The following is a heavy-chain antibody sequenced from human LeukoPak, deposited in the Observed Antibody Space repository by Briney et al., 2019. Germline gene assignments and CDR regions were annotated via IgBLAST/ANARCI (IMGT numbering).Heavy chain of an antibody. D-gene: IGHD5-18*01. V-gene: IGHV4-34*01. CDR2: INHSGST. CDR1: GGSFSGYY. CDR3: ARGLVDTAMVTFFDY. J-gene: IGHJ4*02. Sequence: PSETLSLTCAVYGGSFSGYYWSWIRQPPGKGLEWIGEINHSGSTNYNPFLKSRVTISVDTSKNQFSLKLSSVTAADTAVYYCARGLVDTAMVTFFDYWGQGTLVTVSS.